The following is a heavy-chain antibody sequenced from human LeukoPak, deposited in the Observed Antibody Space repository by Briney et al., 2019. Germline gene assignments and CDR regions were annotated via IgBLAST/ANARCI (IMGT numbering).Heavy chain of an antibody. CDR1: GGSISSGGYS. V-gene: IGHV4-30-2*01. CDR2: IYHSGST. Sequence: SQTLSLTCAVSGGSISSGGYSWSWIRQPPGKGLEWIGYIYHSGSTYYNPSLKSRVTISADRSKNQFSLKLSSVTAADTAVYYCARVNVGSGYDNFDYWGQGTLVTVSS. CDR3: ARVNVGSGYDNFDY. J-gene: IGHJ4*02. D-gene: IGHD5-12*01.